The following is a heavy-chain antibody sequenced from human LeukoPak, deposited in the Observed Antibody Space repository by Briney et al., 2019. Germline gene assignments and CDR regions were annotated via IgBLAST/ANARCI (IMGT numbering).Heavy chain of an antibody. CDR2: AYYRSNWYS. J-gene: IGHJ6*02. Sequence: SQTLSLTCAISGESVSSNSATSNWIRQSPSRGLEWLGRAYYRSNWYSDYALSVKSRITINPDTCKNQFSLQLDSVTPEDTAMNDCARGYYGSGRHGMDVWGQGTTVTVSS. D-gene: IGHD3-10*01. CDR1: GESVSSNSAT. CDR3: ARGYYGSGRHGMDV. V-gene: IGHV6-1*01.